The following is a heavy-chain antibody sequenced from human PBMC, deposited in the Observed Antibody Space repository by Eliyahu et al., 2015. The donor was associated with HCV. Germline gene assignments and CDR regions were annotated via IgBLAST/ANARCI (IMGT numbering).Heavy chain of an antibody. V-gene: IGHV3-49*03. Sequence: EVQVVESGGGLVEPGRSLRLXCXTSGFRFGDXXISWSRQAPGKGLEWVGLIRSKLYGGSTESAASVKGRFTFSRDDSTGIAYLQMNSLRTEDTAVYFCTRGITVEGAKYWFDPWGQGTLVTVSS. D-gene: IGHD2-15*01. J-gene: IGHJ5*02. CDR2: IRSKLYGGST. CDR1: GFRFGDXX. CDR3: TRGITVEGAKYWFDP.